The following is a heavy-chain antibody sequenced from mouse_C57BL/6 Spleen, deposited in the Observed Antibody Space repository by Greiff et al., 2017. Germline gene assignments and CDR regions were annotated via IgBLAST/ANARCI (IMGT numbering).Heavy chain of an antibody. CDR2: IYPGDGDT. CDR3: ARIPSNYYDSYFDV. D-gene: IGHD1-1*01. J-gene: IGHJ1*03. Sequence: QVQLQQSGAELVKPGASVKISCKASGYAFSSYWMNWVKQRPGKGLEWIGQIYPGDGDTNYNGKFKGKATLTADKSSSTAYMQLSSLTSEDSAVYFCARIPSNYYDSYFDVWGTGTTVTVSS. V-gene: IGHV1-80*01. CDR1: GYAFSSYW.